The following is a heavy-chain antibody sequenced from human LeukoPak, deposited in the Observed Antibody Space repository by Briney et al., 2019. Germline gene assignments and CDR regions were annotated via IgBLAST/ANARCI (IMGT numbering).Heavy chain of an antibody. CDR2: INHSGST. V-gene: IGHV4-34*01. CDR1: GGSISSYY. Sequence: SETLSLTCTVSGGSISSYYWSWIRQPPGKGLELIGEINHSGSTNYNPSLKSRVTISVDTSKNQFSLKLTSVTAADTAVYYCASTGYSSSWYEGQIDYWGQGTLVTVSS. D-gene: IGHD6-13*01. CDR3: ASTGYSSSWYEGQIDY. J-gene: IGHJ4*02.